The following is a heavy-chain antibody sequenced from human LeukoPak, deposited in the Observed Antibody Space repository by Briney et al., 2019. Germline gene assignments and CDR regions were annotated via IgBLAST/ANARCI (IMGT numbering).Heavy chain of an antibody. D-gene: IGHD3-22*01. CDR1: GYTFTGYY. CDR3: ARTSYYYDSSALRY. V-gene: IGHV1-2*02. CDR2: INPNSGGT. Sequence: GASVKVSCKASGYTFTGYYTHWVRQAPGQGLEWMGWINPNSGGTNYAQKFQGRVTMTRDTSISTAYMELSRLRSDDTAVYYCARTSYYYDSSALRYWGQGTLVTVSS. J-gene: IGHJ4*02.